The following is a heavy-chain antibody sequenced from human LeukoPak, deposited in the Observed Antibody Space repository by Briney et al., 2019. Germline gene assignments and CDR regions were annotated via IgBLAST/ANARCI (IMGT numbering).Heavy chain of an antibody. CDR1: GFTFSSYW. J-gene: IGHJ3*02. V-gene: IGHV3-74*01. D-gene: IGHD6-19*01. CDR2: INSDGSST. CDR3: ARGGQWLPQRAFDI. Sequence: SGGSLRLSCVGSGFTFSSYWMDWVRQAPGKGLVWVSRINSDGSSTSYADSVKGRFTISRDNAKNTLYLQMNSLRAEDTAVYYCARGGQWLPQRAFDIWGQGTMVTVSS.